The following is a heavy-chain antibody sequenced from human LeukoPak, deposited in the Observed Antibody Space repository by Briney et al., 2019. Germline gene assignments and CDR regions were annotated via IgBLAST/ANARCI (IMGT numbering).Heavy chain of an antibody. CDR3: ARQTGSGLFILP. CDR2: INYSGST. D-gene: IGHD3/OR15-3a*01. J-gene: IGHJ4*02. CDR1: GASISSSNYY. Sequence: SETLSLTCTVSGASISSSNYYWGWIRQPPGKGLEWIASINYSGSTYYNPSLKSRVTISVDTSKNQFSLRLTSVTAADTAVYYCARQTGSGLFILPGGQGTLVTVSS. V-gene: IGHV4-39*01.